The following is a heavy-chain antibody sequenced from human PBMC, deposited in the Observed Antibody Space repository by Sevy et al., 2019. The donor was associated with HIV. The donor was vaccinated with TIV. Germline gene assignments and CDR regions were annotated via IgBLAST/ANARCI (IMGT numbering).Heavy chain of an antibody. V-gene: IGHV1-69*13. CDR3: ARDRDITFGGGDAFDI. CDR2: IIPMFGTV. CDR1: GGSFGAYT. Sequence: ASVKVSCKASGGSFGAYTISWLRQAPRQGPEWIGLIIPMFGTVNYAQMLQGRVTMAADESTSTAYMELSSLRSEDSGVYYCARDRDITFGGGDAFDIWGQGPMVTVSS. J-gene: IGHJ3*02. D-gene: IGHD3-16*01.